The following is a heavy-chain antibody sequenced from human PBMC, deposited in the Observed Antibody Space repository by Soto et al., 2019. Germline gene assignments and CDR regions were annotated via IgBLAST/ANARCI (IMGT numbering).Heavy chain of an antibody. Sequence: GASVKVSCKASGGSFSNFGISWVRQAPGQGLEWMGGIVPDFGRLDYAQRFRGRLTITADESTSTGYMELISLRSDDTAVYYCAREGSGYNFWGQGTQVTVSS. V-gene: IGHV1-69*13. J-gene: IGHJ4*02. D-gene: IGHD5-12*01. CDR2: IVPDFGRL. CDR3: AREGSGYNF. CDR1: GGSFSNFG.